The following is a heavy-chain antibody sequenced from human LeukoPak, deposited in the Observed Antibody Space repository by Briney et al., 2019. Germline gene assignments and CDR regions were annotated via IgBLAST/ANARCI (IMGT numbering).Heavy chain of an antibody. J-gene: IGHJ4*02. CDR2: IKQDGSEK. CDR1: GFTFSSYW. Sequence: WGSLRLSCAASGFTFSSYWMSWVRQAPGKGLEWVANIKQDGSEKYYVDSVKGRFTISRDNAKNSLYLQMNSLRAEDTAVYYCARDYYYESSGSVYWGQGTQVTVSS. D-gene: IGHD3-22*01. V-gene: IGHV3-7*05. CDR3: ARDYYYESSGSVY.